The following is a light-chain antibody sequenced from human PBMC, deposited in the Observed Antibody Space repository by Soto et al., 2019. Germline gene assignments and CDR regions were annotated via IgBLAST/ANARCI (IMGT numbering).Light chain of an antibody. CDR2: GAS. J-gene: IGKJ5*01. V-gene: IGKV3-20*01. CDR3: QQYTGPPTT. CDR1: QTVSSNY. Sequence: IVLTQSPVSLSLSPGERATLSCRASQTVSSNYLAWCQQRPGQAPRLLIYGASTRAAGIPDRFSGSGSGTDFTLTITRLEPEDSAVYFCQQYTGPPTTFGQGTRLESK.